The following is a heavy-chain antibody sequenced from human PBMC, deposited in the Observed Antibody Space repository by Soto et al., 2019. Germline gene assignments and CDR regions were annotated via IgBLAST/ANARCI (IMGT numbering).Heavy chain of an antibody. V-gene: IGHV5-51*01. D-gene: IGHD6-13*01. CDR2: IYPGDSDT. CDR3: ARQYSSSRPADY. CDR1: GYTFTSYW. Sequence: EVQLVQSGAEVKKPGESLKISCKGSGYTFTSYWIAWLRQMPGKGLEWMGIIYPGDSDTRYSPSFQGQVTISVDKSITTAYLQWSSLKASDTAIYYCARQYSSSRPADYWGQGTLVAVSS. J-gene: IGHJ4*02.